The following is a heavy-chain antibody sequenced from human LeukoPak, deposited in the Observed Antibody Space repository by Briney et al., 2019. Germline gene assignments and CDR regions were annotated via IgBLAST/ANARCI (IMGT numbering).Heavy chain of an antibody. Sequence: PGGSLRLSCAASGFTFSSYSMNWVRRAPGKGLAWVSTITSSGDTTSYADSVRGRFTISRDNSKNTLYLQMNSLRAEDTAVYYCAKDGFLYYYGSGSYYLDYWGQGTLVTVSS. CDR1: GFTFSSYS. CDR3: AKDGFLYYYGSGSYYLDY. D-gene: IGHD3-10*01. V-gene: IGHV3-23*01. CDR2: ITSSGDTT. J-gene: IGHJ4*02.